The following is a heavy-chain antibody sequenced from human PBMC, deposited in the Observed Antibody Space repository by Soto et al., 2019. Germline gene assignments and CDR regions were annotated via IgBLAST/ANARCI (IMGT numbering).Heavy chain of an antibody. CDR3: ARQIYDSDTGPNFQYYFDS. CDR2: IDPSDSQT. Sequence: GESLKISCKGSVYSFAGYWITWVRQKPGKGLEWMGRIDPSDSQTYYSPSFRGHVTISVTKSITTVFLQWSSLRASDTAMYYCARQIYDSDTGPNFQYYFDSWGKGTPVTVSS. CDR1: VYSFAGYW. J-gene: IGHJ4*02. V-gene: IGHV5-10-1*01. D-gene: IGHD3-22*01.